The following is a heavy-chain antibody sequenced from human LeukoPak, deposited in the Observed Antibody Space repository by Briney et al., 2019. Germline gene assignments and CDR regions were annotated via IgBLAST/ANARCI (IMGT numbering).Heavy chain of an antibody. CDR3: AGYSSSWYSQFDY. D-gene: IGHD6-13*01. CDR2: IYYSGST. CDR1: GGSISSGGYY. J-gene: IGHJ4*02. V-gene: IGHV4-61*08. Sequence: SETLSLTCTVSGGSISSGGYYWSWIRQHPGKGLEWIGYIYYSGSTNYNPSLKSRVTISVDTSKNQFSLKLSSVTAADTAVYYCAGYSSSWYSQFDYWGQGTLVTVSS.